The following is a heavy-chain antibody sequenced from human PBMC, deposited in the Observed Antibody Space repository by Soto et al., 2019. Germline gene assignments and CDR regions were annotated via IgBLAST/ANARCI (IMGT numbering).Heavy chain of an antibody. V-gene: IGHV4-39*01. CDR1: GGSIANNNYF. J-gene: IGHJ4*02. Sequence: LSLTCTVSGGSIANNNYFWGWVRQPPGKGLEWIGSAAYSGGTYKNPSLKSRVTVSVDTSKNQFSLKLTSVTAADTAVYYDSSGYRGYFDYWGQGTLVTVSS. CDR2: AAYSGGT. CDR3: SSGYRGYFDY. D-gene: IGHD3-22*01.